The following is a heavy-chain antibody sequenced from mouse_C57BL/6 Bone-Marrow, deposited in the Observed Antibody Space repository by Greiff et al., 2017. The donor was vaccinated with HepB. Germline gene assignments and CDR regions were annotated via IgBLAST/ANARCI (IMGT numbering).Heavy chain of an antibody. CDR2: IDPSDSYT. Sequence: VQRVESGAELVKPGASVKLSCKASGYTFTSYWMQWVKQRPGQGLEWIGEIDPSDSYTNYNQKFKGKATLTVDTSSSTAYMQLSSLTSEDCAVYYCARPLITTVVGGDYWGQGTTLTVSS. CDR1: GYTFTSYW. V-gene: IGHV1-50*01. J-gene: IGHJ2*01. CDR3: ARPLITTVVGGDY. D-gene: IGHD1-1*01.